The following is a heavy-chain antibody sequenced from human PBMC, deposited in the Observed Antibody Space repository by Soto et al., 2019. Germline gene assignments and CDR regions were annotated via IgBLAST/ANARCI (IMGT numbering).Heavy chain of an antibody. Sequence: QVQLVESGGGVVQPGRSLRLSCAASGFTFSSYGMHWVRQAPGKGLEWVAGIWYDGSNKYYADSVKGRFTISRDNSKNTLYLQMNSLRAEDTAVYYCARDSDYGDYVLDYWGQGTLVTVSS. CDR2: IWYDGSNK. V-gene: IGHV3-33*01. D-gene: IGHD4-17*01. J-gene: IGHJ4*02. CDR1: GFTFSSYG. CDR3: ARDSDYGDYVLDY.